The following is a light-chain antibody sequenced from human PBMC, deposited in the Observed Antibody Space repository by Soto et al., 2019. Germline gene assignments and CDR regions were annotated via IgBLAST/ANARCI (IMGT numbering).Light chain of an antibody. CDR3: QQYGSSPWT. J-gene: IGKJ1*01. CDR2: AAA. CDR1: QSVSSNS. V-gene: IGKV3-20*01. Sequence: SLLTKSTETLSLSPWERASLSCRATQSVSSNSLAWYQQKPGQAPRLLIYAAATRATGIPDRFSGSGSGTDFTLTISRLEPEDFAVYCCQQYGSSPWTFGQGAKVDVK.